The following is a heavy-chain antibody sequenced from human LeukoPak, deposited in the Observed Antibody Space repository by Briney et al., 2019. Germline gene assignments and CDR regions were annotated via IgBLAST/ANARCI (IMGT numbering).Heavy chain of an antibody. CDR2: FKTNYNQV. D-gene: IGHD4-11*01. CDR1: GFTFSDYA. V-gene: IGHV3-23*05. CDR3: ARSVPDYTRFDF. J-gene: IGHJ4*02. Sequence: GGSLRLSCVASGFTFSDYAMNWVRQAPGKGLEWVSTFKTNYNQVYYAESVRGRFTISTDNSKNTAYLQMNSLRVEDTALYYCARSVPDYTRFDFWGQGALVTVSS.